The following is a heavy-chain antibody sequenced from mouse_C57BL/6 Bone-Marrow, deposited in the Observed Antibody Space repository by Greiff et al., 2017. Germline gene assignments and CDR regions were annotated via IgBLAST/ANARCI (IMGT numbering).Heavy chain of an antibody. D-gene: IGHD2-2*01. Sequence: VQGVESGAELVRPGTSVKVSCKASGYAFTNYLIEWVKQRPGQGLEWIGVINPGSGGTNYNEKFKGKATLTADKSSSTAYMQLSSLTSEDAAVYFCARSTMVTYVGCWGQGTTLTVSS. V-gene: IGHV1-54*01. CDR3: ARSTMVTYVGC. J-gene: IGHJ2*01. CDR2: INPGSGGT. CDR1: GYAFTNYL.